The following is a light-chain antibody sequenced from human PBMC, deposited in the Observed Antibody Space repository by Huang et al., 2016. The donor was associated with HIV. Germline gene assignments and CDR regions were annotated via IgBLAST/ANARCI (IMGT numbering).Light chain of an antibody. CDR1: QNVSSD. CDR3: QQYNKWPLFT. CDR2: GAS. J-gene: IGKJ3*01. V-gene: IGKV3-15*01. Sequence: VMTQSPVTLSVSPGERATLSCRASQNVSSDLAWYQQRPGHPPRLLMYGASTRATGLPARFSGGGSGTEFTLTISSLQSEDFAVYYCQQYNKWPLFTFGPGTKVDIK.